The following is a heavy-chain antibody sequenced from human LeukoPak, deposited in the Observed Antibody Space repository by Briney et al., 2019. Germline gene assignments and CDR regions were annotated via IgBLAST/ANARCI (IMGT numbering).Heavy chain of an antibody. D-gene: IGHD3-3*01. V-gene: IGHV3-30*04. CDR1: GFTFISYA. CDR2: ISYDESNK. Sequence: GGSLRLSCAASGFTFISYAIHWVRQAPGKGLESVAIISYDESNKYYADSVKGRFTFSRDNSKNTLYLQMNSLRAEDTAVYYCAKGFLMGAFDIWGQGTMVTVSS. J-gene: IGHJ3*02. CDR3: AKGFLMGAFDI.